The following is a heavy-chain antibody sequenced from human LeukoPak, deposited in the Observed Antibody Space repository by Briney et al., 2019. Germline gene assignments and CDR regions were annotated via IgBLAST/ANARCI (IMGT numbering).Heavy chain of an antibody. CDR1: GFTFSSYG. V-gene: IGHV3-23*01. J-gene: IGHJ4*02. CDR2: ISGSGGST. CDR3: AKGSGTYNWNNRPDY. Sequence: GGSLRLSCAASGFTFSSYGMSWVRQAPGKGLEWVSAISGSGGSTYYADSVKGRFTISRDNSKNTLYLQMNSLRAEDTAVFYCAKGSGTYNWNNRPDYWGQGTLVTVSS. D-gene: IGHD1/OR15-1a*01.